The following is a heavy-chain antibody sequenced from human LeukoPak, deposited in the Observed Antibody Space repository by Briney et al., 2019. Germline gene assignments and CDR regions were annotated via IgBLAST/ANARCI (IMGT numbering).Heavy chain of an antibody. CDR3: AKDRGITMVRFSDY. CDR1: GFTFSSYA. D-gene: IGHD3-10*01. CDR2: ISGSGGST. J-gene: IGHJ4*02. V-gene: IGHV3-23*01. Sequence: GGSLRLSCAASGFTFSSYAMSWVRQAPGKGLEWVSAISGSGGSTYYADSVKGRFTISRDNSKNTLYLQMNSLGAEDTAVYYCAKDRGITMVRFSDYWGQGTLVTVSS.